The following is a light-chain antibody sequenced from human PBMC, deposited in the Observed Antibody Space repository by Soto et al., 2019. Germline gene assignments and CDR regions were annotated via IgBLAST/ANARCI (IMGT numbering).Light chain of an antibody. CDR1: QSVSSSY. Sequence: EIVLTQSPGTLSLSPGERATLSCRASQSVSSSYLAWYQQKPGQAPRLLIYGASSRATGIPDRFSGSGSGTDFPLTIGRLEPEDFSVYYCQQSGTFGPGTKVDIK. CDR2: GAS. V-gene: IGKV3-20*01. CDR3: QQSGT. J-gene: IGKJ3*01.